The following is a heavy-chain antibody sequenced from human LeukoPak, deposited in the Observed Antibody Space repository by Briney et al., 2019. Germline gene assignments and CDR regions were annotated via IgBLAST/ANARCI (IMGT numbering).Heavy chain of an antibody. D-gene: IGHD1-26*01. Sequence: GESLKISCKGSGYSFTSYWIAWVRQKPGKGLECMGVIYPGDSDTRYSPSFQGQVTISADKSISTAYLQWSSLKASDTAIYYCAREDKEGGNDYWGQGTLVTVSS. CDR2: IYPGDSDT. CDR1: GYSFTSYW. J-gene: IGHJ4*02. V-gene: IGHV5-51*01. CDR3: AREDKEGGNDY.